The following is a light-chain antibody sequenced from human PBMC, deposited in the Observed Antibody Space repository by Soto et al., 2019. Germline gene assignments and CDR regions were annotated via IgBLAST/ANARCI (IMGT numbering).Light chain of an antibody. CDR1: SSDVGGYNY. V-gene: IGLV2-14*03. CDR2: DVS. J-gene: IGLJ1*01. CDR3: DSYTCSRDYV. Sequence: QSVLTQPASGSGSPGQSFTISCTGTSSDVGGYNYVPWYQQQPGQAPKLVIYDVSDRPSGVSNRFSGSKSGNTATLTICGLQAEDEADYYCDSYTCSRDYVFGIGTKVTVL.